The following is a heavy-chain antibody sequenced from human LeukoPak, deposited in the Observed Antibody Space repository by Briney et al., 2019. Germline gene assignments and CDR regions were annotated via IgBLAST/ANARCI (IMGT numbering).Heavy chain of an antibody. J-gene: IGHJ2*01. CDR3: ARANFSDSTAYFPVVSPSVF. CDR1: GASIRSSGYY. D-gene: IGHD3-22*01. CDR2: IYHSGNT. V-gene: IGHV4-31*03. Sequence: SETLSLTCTVSGASIRSSGYYWSWIRQDPAKGLEWIGYIYHSGNTYYNPSLKSRVTISLDTSKNQFSLKLRSVTAADTAVYSWARANFSDSTAYFPVVSPSVFGGR.